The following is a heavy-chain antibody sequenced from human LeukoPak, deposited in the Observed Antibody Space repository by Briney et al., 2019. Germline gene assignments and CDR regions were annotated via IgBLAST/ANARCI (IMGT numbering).Heavy chain of an antibody. CDR3: AKGRSAVPDF. J-gene: IGHJ4*02. Sequence: GASVNVSCKASGYDFIDQYIHWVRQAPGQGLEWMGWMNANGGGTKYAQKFKDRVTLTRATSISTAYMELRSLTNGDTAVYYCAKGRSAVPDFWGQGTLVTVPS. CDR1: GYDFIDQY. V-gene: IGHV1-2*02. D-gene: IGHD6-19*01. CDR2: MNANGGGT.